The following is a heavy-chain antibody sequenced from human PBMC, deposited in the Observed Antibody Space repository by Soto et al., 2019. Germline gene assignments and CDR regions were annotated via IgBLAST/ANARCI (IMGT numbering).Heavy chain of an antibody. CDR2: ISYDGSKK. CDR1: GFTFSSYG. CDR3: GTEPPYNYGTTIDY. D-gene: IGHD5-18*01. V-gene: IGHV3-30*03. Sequence: QVQLVESGGGVVQPGRSLRLSCAASGFTFSSYGMHWVRQAPGKGLEWVAVISYDGSKKSYADSVKGRFTISRDNSKNTLYVQMNSLRAEDTAVYYCGTEPPYNYGTTIDYWGQGTLVTVSS. J-gene: IGHJ4*02.